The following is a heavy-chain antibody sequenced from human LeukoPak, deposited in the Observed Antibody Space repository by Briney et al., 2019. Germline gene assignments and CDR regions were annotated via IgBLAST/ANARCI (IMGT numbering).Heavy chain of an antibody. Sequence: PGGSLRLSCAASGFTFSSYAMSWVRQAPGKGLEWVSYISSSGSTIYYADSVKGRFTISRDNAKNSLYLQMNSLKAEDTAVYYCASPKYCGGDCPHNYWGQGTLVTVSS. D-gene: IGHD2-21*02. CDR2: ISSSGSTI. CDR3: ASPKYCGGDCPHNY. J-gene: IGHJ4*02. CDR1: GFTFSSYA. V-gene: IGHV3-48*04.